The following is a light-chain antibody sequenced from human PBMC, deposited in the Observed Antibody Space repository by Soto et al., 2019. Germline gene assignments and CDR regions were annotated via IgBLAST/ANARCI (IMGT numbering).Light chain of an antibody. V-gene: IGKV1-5*01. CDR3: QQYNSYSVK. J-gene: IGKJ1*01. Sequence: DIQMTQSPTTLSASVGDRVTITCRASQSISTWLAWYQQKPGKAPKLPIYDASSLESGVPARFSGRGSETEFTLTISSLQTDDFATYSGQQYNSYSVKFGPGTKVEIK. CDR2: DAS. CDR1: QSISTW.